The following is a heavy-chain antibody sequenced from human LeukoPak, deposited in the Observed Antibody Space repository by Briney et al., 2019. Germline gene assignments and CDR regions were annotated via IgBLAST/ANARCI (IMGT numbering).Heavy chain of an antibody. CDR2: ISAYNGNT. CDR1: GYTFTSYA. D-gene: IGHD3-10*01. J-gene: IGHJ6*02. Sequence: GASVKVSCKASGYTFTSYAMNWVRQAPGQGLEWMGWISAYNGNTNYAQKLQGRVTMTTDTSTSTAYMELRSLRSDDTAVYYCARLSPGYYGMDVWGQGTTVTVSS. V-gene: IGHV1-18*01. CDR3: ARLSPGYYGMDV.